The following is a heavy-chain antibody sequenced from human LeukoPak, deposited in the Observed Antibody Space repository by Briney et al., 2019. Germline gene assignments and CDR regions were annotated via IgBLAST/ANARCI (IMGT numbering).Heavy chain of an antibody. V-gene: IGHV4-61*01. D-gene: IGHD3-22*01. CDR3: ARYVPPQEYYYDSSGYYYFDY. CDR1: GGSVSSGSYY. Sequence: SETLSLTCTVSGGSVSSGSYYWSWIRQPPGKGLEWIGYIYYSGSTNYNPSLKSRVTISVDTSKNQFSLKLSSVTAADTAVYYCARYVPPQEYYYDSSGYYYFDYWGQGTLVTVSS. J-gene: IGHJ4*02. CDR2: IYYSGST.